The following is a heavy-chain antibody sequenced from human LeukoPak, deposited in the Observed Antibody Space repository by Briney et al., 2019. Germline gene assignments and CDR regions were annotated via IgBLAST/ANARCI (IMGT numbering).Heavy chain of an antibody. CDR2: INPNSGGT. CDR1: GYTFTGYY. V-gene: IGHV1-2*04. Sequence: GASVKVSCKASGYTFTGYYMHRVRQAPGQGLEWMGWINPNSGGTNYAQKFQGWVTMTRDTSISTAYMELSRLRSDDTAVYYCARAPLATVTSYYFDYWGQGTLVTVSS. CDR3: ARAPLATVTSYYFDY. D-gene: IGHD4-17*01. J-gene: IGHJ4*02.